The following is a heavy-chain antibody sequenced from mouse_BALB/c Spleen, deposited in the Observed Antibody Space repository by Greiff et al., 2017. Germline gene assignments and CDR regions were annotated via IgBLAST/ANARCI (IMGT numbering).Heavy chain of an antibody. CDR2: IDPANGNT. CDR1: GFNIKDTY. V-gene: IGHV14-3*02. J-gene: IGHJ3*01. CDR3: ARSYYDYGACFAY. Sequence: VQLKQSGAELVKPGASVKLSCTASGFNIKDTYMHWVKQRPEQGLEWIGRIDPANGNTKYDPKFQGKATITADTSSNTAYLQLSSLTSEDTAVYYCARSYYDYGACFAYWGQGTLVTVSA. D-gene: IGHD2-4*01.